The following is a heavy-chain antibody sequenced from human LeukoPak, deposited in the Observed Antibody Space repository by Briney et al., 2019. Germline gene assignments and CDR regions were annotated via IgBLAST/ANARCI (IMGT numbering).Heavy chain of an antibody. D-gene: IGHD3-22*01. CDR1: GGSISSGDYY. CDR3: ARPYYYDSRIDP. Sequence: SETLSLTCTVSGGSISSGDYYWSWIRQPPGKGLEWIAYMYYSGSTYFNPSLKSQVTMSADTSKNQLSLKLSSVTAADTAVYYCARPYYYDSRIDPWGQGILVTVSS. V-gene: IGHV4-30-4*01. CDR2: MYYSGST. J-gene: IGHJ5*02.